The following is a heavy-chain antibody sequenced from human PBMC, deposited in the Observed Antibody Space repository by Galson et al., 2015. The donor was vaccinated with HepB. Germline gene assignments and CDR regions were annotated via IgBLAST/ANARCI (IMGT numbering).Heavy chain of an antibody. CDR3: AREDDAFDI. CDR1: GFTFSSYV. V-gene: IGHV3-30*04. CDR2: TSYHERKE. Sequence: SLRLSCAASGFTFSSYVMHWVRQAPGEGLEWVATSYHERKEFYADSVKGRFTISRDNSKNTLYLQMNSLRAEDTALFYCAREDDAFDIWGPGTMVTVSS. J-gene: IGHJ3*02.